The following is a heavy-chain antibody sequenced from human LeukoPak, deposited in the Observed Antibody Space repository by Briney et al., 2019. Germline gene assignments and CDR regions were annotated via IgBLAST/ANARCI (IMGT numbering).Heavy chain of an antibody. CDR3: AHSPQQGSPFESGPSGAFDV. CDR1: GFSFTRDGVG. Sequence: SGPTLVNRTQTLTLTCTFSGFSFTRDGVGVGWIRQPPGKALEWLTHIYWNDGERYSPSLRSRLTITKATSKNQVVLTLADVAPADTATYYCAHSPQQGSPFESGPSGAFDVWGQGIMVTVSS. CDR2: IYWNDGE. J-gene: IGHJ3*01. D-gene: IGHD6-6*01. V-gene: IGHV2-5*01.